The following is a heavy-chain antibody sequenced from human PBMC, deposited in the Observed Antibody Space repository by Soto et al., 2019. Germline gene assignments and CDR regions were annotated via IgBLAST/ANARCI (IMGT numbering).Heavy chain of an antibody. CDR1: GGSFIGYD. V-gene: IGHV4-34*01. CDR2: INHSGTT. CDR3: ARVGVRDGDYGVSRFDP. Sequence: SETLCLTCAVEGGSFIGYDWSWIRQPPGKGLEWIGEINHSGTTNYNPSLKSRVTISVDTSKNQFSLKLSSVTAADTAVYYCARVGVRDGDYGVSRFDPWGQGTLVTVSS. D-gene: IGHD4-17*01. J-gene: IGHJ5*02.